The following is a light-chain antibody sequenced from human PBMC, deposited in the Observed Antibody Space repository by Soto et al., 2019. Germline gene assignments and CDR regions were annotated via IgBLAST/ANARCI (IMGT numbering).Light chain of an antibody. CDR2: RAS. Sequence: DIQMTQSPSTLSASVGVRVTITCRASQSISTWLAWYQQKPGTAPKLLIFRASNLESGVPSRFSGNGSGKEFTLTISSLQPDDFATYYCQQYTTYSGTFGPGTKVDIK. V-gene: IGKV1-5*03. CDR3: QQYTTYSGT. CDR1: QSISTW. J-gene: IGKJ3*01.